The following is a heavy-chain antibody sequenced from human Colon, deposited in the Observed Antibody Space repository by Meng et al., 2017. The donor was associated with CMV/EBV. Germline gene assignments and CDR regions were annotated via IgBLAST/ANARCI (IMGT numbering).Heavy chain of an antibody. CDR2: IDANSGGT. J-gene: IGHJ4*02. V-gene: IGHV1-2*02. CDR3: ARDGIRGVFFFDY. D-gene: IGHD1-14*01. Sequence: QVELVLSGAEVKEPGASVKCSWKASGFTFTGHYMHWVRQAPGQGLEWMGWIDANSGGTNYAQKFQGRLTMTRDTSISTVYMELNRLRSDDTAVYFCARDGIRGVFFFDYWGQGTLVTVS. CDR1: GFTFTGHY.